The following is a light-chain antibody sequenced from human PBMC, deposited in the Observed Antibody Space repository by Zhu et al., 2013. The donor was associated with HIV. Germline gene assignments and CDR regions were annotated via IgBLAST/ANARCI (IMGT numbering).Light chain of an antibody. CDR2: DND. J-gene: IGLJ3*02. CDR1: SSNIGAGYD. CDR3: GTWDSSLSAWV. V-gene: IGLV1-51*01. Sequence: QSVLTQPPSVSGAPGQRVTISCTGSSSNIGAGYDVHWYQQLPGTAPKVLIYDNDQRPSGIPDRFSGSKSGTSATLGISGLQTGDEGDYYCGTWDSSLSAWVFGGGTKLTVL.